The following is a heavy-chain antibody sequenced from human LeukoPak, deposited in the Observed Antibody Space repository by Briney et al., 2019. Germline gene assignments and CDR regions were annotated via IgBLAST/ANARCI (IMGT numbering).Heavy chain of an antibody. V-gene: IGHV4-59*01. CDR1: GGSISSYY. Sequence: PSETLSLTCTVSGGSISSYYWSWIRQPPGKGLEWIGYIYYSGSTNYNPSLKSRVTISVDTSKNQFSLKLSSVTAADTAVYYCARRGYSGDLDYWGQGTLVTASS. CDR3: ARRGYSGDLDY. D-gene: IGHD1-26*01. J-gene: IGHJ4*02. CDR2: IYYSGST.